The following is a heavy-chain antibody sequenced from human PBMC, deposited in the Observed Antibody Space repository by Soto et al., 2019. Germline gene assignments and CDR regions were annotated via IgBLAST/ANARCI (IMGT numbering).Heavy chain of an antibody. J-gene: IGHJ4*02. CDR1: GGSFSTSSYY. Sequence: SETLSLTCSVSGGSFSTSSYYWGWIRQPPGKGLEWIANIYYSGHTYYNPSLRSRLTISVDTSKSQFSLKLSSVTAADTAIYFCARYFLRGRQFDSWGQGTLVTVSS. V-gene: IGHV4-39*01. CDR2: IYYSGHT. CDR3: ARYFLRGRQFDS. D-gene: IGHD3-10*01.